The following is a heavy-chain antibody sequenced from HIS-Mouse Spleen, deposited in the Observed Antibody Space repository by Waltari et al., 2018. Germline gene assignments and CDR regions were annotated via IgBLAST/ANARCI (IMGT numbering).Heavy chain of an antibody. CDR2: IIPILGIA. CDR1: GGTFSSYA. CDR3: ARELGEGAFDI. D-gene: IGHD3-16*01. J-gene: IGHJ3*02. V-gene: IGHV1-69*04. Sequence: QVQLVQSGAEVKKPGYAVKVSCKASGGTFSSYAISWVRQAPGQGLEWMGRIIPILGIANYAQKFQGRVTITADKSTSTAYMELSSLRSEDTAVYYCARELGEGAFDIWGQGTMVTVSS.